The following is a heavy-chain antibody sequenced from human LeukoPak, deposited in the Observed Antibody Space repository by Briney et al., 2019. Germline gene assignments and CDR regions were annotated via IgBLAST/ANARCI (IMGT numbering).Heavy chain of an antibody. CDR3: AKSGYNRFDY. D-gene: IGHD5-24*01. J-gene: IGHJ4*02. CDR2: ISGSGSGGST. V-gene: IGHV3-23*01. CDR1: GFTFSSSA. Sequence: GGTLRLSCAASGFTFSSSAMSWVRQAPGKGLEWVSSISGSGSGGSTYYADSVKGRFTISRDNSKNTLYLQMNSLIAEDTAVYYCAKSGYNRFDYWGQGTRVTVSS.